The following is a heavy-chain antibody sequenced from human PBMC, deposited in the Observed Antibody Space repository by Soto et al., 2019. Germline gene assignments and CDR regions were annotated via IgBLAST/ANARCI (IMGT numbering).Heavy chain of an antibody. D-gene: IGHD6-13*01. CDR1: GFTFSSYG. CDR2: ISYDGSNK. V-gene: IGHV3-30*18. CDR3: AKDFTTQGIAAAGNYYYYGMDV. Sequence: GGSLRLSCAASGFTFSSYGMHWVRQAPGKGLEWVAVISYDGSNKYYADSVKGRFTISRDNSKNTLYLQMNSLRAEDTAVYYCAKDFTTQGIAAAGNYYYYGMDVWGQGTTVTVSS. J-gene: IGHJ6*02.